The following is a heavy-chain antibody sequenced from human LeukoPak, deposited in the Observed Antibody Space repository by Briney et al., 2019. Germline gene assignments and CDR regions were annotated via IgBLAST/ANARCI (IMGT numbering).Heavy chain of an antibody. D-gene: IGHD3-3*01. V-gene: IGHV3-30-3*01. CDR3: ARASITIFGYFDL. Sequence: GGSLRFSCAASGFTFSSYAMHWVRQAPGKGLEWVAVISYDGSNKYYADSVKGRFTVSRDNSKNTLYLQMNSLRAEDTAVYYCARASITIFGYFDLWGRGTLVTVSS. J-gene: IGHJ2*01. CDR1: GFTFSSYA. CDR2: ISYDGSNK.